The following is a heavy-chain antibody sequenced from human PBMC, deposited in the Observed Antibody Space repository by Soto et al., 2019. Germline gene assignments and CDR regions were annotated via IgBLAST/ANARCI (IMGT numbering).Heavy chain of an antibody. CDR3: ARQGSYYDSKSFGY. V-gene: IGHV5-51*01. Sequence: HGESLKISCSGSGYSFINYWIGWVRQMPGKGLEWMGIIYPGDSETKYSPSFQGQVTISADKSISTAYLQWSRLKASDTAMYYCARQGSYYDSKSFGYWGQGTLVTVSS. CDR1: GYSFINYW. D-gene: IGHD3-22*01. CDR2: IYPGDSET. J-gene: IGHJ4*02.